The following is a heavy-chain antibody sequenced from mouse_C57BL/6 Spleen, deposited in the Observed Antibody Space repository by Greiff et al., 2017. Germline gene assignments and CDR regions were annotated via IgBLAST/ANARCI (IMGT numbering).Heavy chain of an antibody. J-gene: IGHJ4*01. Sequence: VQLQQSGAELVKPGASVKLSCKASGYTFTSYWMHWVKQRPGQGLEWIGMIHPNSGSTNYNEKFKSKATLTVDKSSSTAYMQLSSLTSEDSAVYYCASGIYYDYDRAMDYWGQGTTVTVSS. V-gene: IGHV1-64*01. CDR2: IHPNSGST. D-gene: IGHD2-4*01. CDR3: ASGIYYDYDRAMDY. CDR1: GYTFTSYW.